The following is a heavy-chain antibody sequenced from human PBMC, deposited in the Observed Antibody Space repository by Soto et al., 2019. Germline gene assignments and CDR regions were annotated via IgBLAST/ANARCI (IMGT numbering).Heavy chain of an antibody. Sequence: QVQLVESGGGVVQPGRSLRLSCAASGFTFSSYGMHWVRQAPGKGLEWVAVISYDGSNKYYADSVKGRFTISRDNSKNTLYLQINSLRAEDTAVYYCAKGDLYCSGGSCYQGAFDIWGQGTMVTVSS. D-gene: IGHD2-15*01. CDR3: AKGDLYCSGGSCYQGAFDI. J-gene: IGHJ3*02. V-gene: IGHV3-30*18. CDR2: ISYDGSNK. CDR1: GFTFSSYG.